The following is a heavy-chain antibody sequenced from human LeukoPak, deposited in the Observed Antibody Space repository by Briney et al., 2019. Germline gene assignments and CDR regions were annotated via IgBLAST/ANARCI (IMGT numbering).Heavy chain of an antibody. V-gene: IGHV4-34*01. CDR3: ARVDYGDYVVNY. CDR1: GGSLSGYY. D-gene: IGHD4-17*01. J-gene: IGHJ4*02. Sequence: PSETLSLTCGVSGGSLSGYYWSWIRQPPGKGLEWIGDISHNGGSYFNPSLKSRVSISLDTSKNQFSLTLSSVTAADTAVYYCARVDYGDYVVNYWGQGTLVTVSS. CDR2: ISHNGGS.